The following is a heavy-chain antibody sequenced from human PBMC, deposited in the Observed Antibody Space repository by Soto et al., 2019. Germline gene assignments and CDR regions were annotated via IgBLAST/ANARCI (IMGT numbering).Heavy chain of an antibody. J-gene: IGHJ6*02. D-gene: IGHD5-12*01. CDR2: IDPSDSYT. Sequence: GESLKISCKGSGYSFTSYWISWVRQMPGKGLEWMGRIDPSDSYTNYSPSFQGHVTISADKSITTAYLQWSSLKASDTAMYYCARQPVATRTDYYYYGMDVWGQGTTVTVSS. CDR3: ARQPVATRTDYYYYGMDV. CDR1: GYSFTSYW. V-gene: IGHV5-10-1*01.